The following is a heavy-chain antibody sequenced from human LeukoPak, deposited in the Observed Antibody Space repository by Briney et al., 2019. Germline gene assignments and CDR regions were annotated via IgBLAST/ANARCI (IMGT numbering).Heavy chain of an antibody. Sequence: ASVKVSCKASGYTFTSYYMHWVRQAPGQGLEWMGGIIPIFGTANYAQKFQGRVTITADESTSTAYMELSSLRSEDTAVYYCSVYYDSSGLSVWGQGTLVTVSS. CDR3: SVYYDSSGLSV. CDR1: GYTFTSYY. J-gene: IGHJ4*02. CDR2: IIPIFGTA. V-gene: IGHV1-69*13. D-gene: IGHD3-22*01.